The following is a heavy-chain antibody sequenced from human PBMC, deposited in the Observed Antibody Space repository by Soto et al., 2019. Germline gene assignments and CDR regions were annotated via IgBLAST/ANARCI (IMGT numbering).Heavy chain of an antibody. V-gene: IGHV3-23*01. Sequence: EEQLLQSGGGLVQPGGSLRLSCAGSGFSFSNYAMTWVRQAPGKGLEWVSVISDSGDITYYADSVKGRFTIIRDNSKNTLFLQMNSLRAEDTAVYYCAKFNYYYGSGRSIAPHYGMDVWGQGTSVSVSS. J-gene: IGHJ6*02. CDR1: GFSFSNYA. D-gene: IGHD3-10*01. CDR3: AKFNYYYGSGRSIAPHYGMDV. CDR2: ISDSGDIT.